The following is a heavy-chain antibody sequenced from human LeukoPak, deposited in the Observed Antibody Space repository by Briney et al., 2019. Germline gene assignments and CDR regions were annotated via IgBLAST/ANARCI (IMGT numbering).Heavy chain of an antibody. CDR2: VWNDGSKN. CDR3: AKDWSLGYGCLDY. J-gene: IGHJ4*02. Sequence: GGFLRLSCAASGFTFSKFGMHWVRQTPGKGLEWVALVWNDGSKNYYADSVKGRFTISRDNSKDTLYLLLNSLRAEDTAVYYCAKDWSLGYGCLDYWGQGTLVTVSS. V-gene: IGHV3-33*06. D-gene: IGHD5-12*01. CDR1: GFTFSKFG.